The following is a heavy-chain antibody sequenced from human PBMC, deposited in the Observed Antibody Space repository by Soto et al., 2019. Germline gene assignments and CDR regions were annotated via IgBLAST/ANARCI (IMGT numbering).Heavy chain of an antibody. J-gene: IGHJ3*02. CDR2: IYYSVST. Sequence: SETLSLTCTVSGGSISSSSYYWGWIRQPPGKGLEWIGSIYYSVSTYYNPSLKSRVTISVDTSKNQFSLKLSSVTAADTAVYYCARNGEAAASDIWGKGKIVTVSS. CDR1: GGSISSSSYY. V-gene: IGHV4-39*01. D-gene: IGHD3-10*01. CDR3: ARNGEAAASDI.